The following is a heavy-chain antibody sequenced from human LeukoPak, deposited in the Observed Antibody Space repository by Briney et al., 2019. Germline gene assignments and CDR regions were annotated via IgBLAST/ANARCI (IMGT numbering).Heavy chain of an antibody. V-gene: IGHV3-30*03. Sequence: QAGGSLRLSCAAPGFAFSNYYMHWVRQAPGKGLEWVALISNDGGIKYHGDSVRGRFTPSRDNSESILYLQMNSLRAEDTAVYYCARDLGRYCSGGSCYYYYGMDVWGQGTTVTVSS. J-gene: IGHJ6*02. CDR3: ARDLGRYCSGGSCYYYYGMDV. CDR1: GFAFSNYY. D-gene: IGHD2-15*01. CDR2: ISNDGGIK.